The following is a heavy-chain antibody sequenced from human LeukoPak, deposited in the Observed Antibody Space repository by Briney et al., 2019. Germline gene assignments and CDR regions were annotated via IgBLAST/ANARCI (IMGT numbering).Heavy chain of an antibody. CDR1: EFTFSNYW. J-gene: IGHJ4*02. D-gene: IGHD3-10*02. CDR2: IKQDGSKK. CDR3: ARDGDYDRNYRSGFDY. V-gene: IGHV3-7*01. Sequence: GGSLRLSCAASEFTFSNYWMSWVRQAPGKGLEWVANIKQDGSKKYYVDSVKGRFTISRDNVNNSLYLQMNSLRADDTAVYFCARDGDYDRNYRSGFDYWGQGTLVTVSS.